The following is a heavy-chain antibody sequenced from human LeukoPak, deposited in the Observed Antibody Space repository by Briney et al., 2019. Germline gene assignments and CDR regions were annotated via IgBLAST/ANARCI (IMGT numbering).Heavy chain of an antibody. Sequence: GGSLRLSCAASGFTFSSYAMSWVRQAPGKGLEWVSAISGSGGSTYYADSVKGRFTISRDNSKNTLYLQMNSLRAEDTAVYYCARRESSGYYAEWGQGTLVTVSS. CDR2: ISGSGGST. CDR1: GFTFSSYA. CDR3: ARRESSGYYAE. V-gene: IGHV3-23*01. J-gene: IGHJ4*02. D-gene: IGHD3-22*01.